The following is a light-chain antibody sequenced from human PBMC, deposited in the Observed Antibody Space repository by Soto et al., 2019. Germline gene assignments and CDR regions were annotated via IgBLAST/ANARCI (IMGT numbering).Light chain of an antibody. J-gene: IGKJ2*03. Sequence: DVVMTQSPLSLPVTLGQPASISCRSSQSLVHSDGNTYLNWFQQRPGQSPRRLIYKVSNRDSGVPDRLSGSGSGTDFTLKISRVEAEDVGVYYCMQGIHSPGSFGQWTKLEIK. CDR1: QSLVHSDGNTY. CDR2: KVS. V-gene: IGKV2-30*02. CDR3: MQGIHSPGS.